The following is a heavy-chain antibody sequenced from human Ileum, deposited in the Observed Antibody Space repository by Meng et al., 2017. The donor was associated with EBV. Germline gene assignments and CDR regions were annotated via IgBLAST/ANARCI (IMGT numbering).Heavy chain of an antibody. CDR1: GGSFSGYY. CDR3: ARGRGYGDYGSLY. J-gene: IGHJ4*02. CDR2: INHSGST. V-gene: IGHV4-34*01. Sequence: QVQLQEWGVGLLNPSDALFLPCAAYGGSFSGYYWSWIRQPPGKGLEWIGEINHSGSTNYNPSLKSRVTISVDTSKNQFSLKLSSVTAADTAVYYCARGRGYGDYGSLYWGQGTLVTVSS. D-gene: IGHD4-17*01.